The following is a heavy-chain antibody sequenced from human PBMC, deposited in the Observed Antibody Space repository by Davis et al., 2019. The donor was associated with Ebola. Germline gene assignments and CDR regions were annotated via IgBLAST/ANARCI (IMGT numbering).Heavy chain of an antibody. D-gene: IGHD3-3*02. CDR2: IYPGDSDT. CDR3: ARRGGWSGAFLDY. V-gene: IGHV5-51*01. Sequence: GESLKISCKGSGYTFTTYWIGWVRQMPGKGLEWMGIIYPGDSDTRYSLSFQGQVTISADKSISTAYLQWSSLKASDTAMYYCARRGGWSGAFLDYWGQGTLVTVSS. CDR1: GYTFTTYW. J-gene: IGHJ4*02.